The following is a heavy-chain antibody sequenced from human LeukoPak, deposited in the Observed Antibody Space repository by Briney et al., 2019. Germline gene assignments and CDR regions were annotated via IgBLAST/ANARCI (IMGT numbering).Heavy chain of an antibody. V-gene: IGHV3-43D*04. D-gene: IGHD3-10*01. CDR2: IAWDGVTT. CDR3: AKGTYGFPHRYYMDV. J-gene: IGHJ6*03. Sequence: PGGSLRLSCAASGFTFEDHGMHGVRQAPGKGLEWVSHIAWDGVTTYYADSVKGRFAISRDNNKNFVYLQMNSLRRDDSAQYYCAKGTYGFPHRYYMDVWGKGTRVNVSS. CDR1: GFTFEDHG.